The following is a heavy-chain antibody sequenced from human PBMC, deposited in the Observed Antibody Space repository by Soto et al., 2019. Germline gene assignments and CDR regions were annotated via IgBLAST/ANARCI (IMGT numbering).Heavy chain of an antibody. CDR1: GGRFTNYW. V-gene: IGHV5-51*01. CDR3: ARRRDGGSYNAFDI. CDR2: IYPGDSDT. D-gene: IGHD1-26*01. Sequence: PGESLKISCKGSGGRFTNYWVGWVRQMPGKGLEWMGIIYPGDSDTRYSPSFQGQVTISVDKSITTAYPQWSSLKASDTAMYYCARRRDGGSYNAFDIWGQGTMVTVSS. J-gene: IGHJ3*02.